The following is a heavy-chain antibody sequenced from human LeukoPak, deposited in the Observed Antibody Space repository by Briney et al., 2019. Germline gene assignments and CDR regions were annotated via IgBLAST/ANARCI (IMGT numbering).Heavy chain of an antibody. V-gene: IGHV3-23*01. CDR3: VISSGWYFSGYYYGMDV. Sequence: PGGSLRLSCAASGFIYSSYVMAWVRQAPGTGLEWVSGISASGGSRYYADSVKGRFTISRDNSKNMLYLQMDSLRADDTAVYYCVISSGWYFSGYYYGMDVWGQGTTVTVSS. CDR1: GFIYSSYV. J-gene: IGHJ6*02. D-gene: IGHD6-19*01. CDR2: ISASGGSR.